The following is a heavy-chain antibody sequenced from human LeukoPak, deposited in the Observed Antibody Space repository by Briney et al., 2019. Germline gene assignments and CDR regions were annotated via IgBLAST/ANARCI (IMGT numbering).Heavy chain of an antibody. Sequence: PSETLSLTCTVSGGSISGYYWSWIRQPAGKGLEWIGRIYTSGSTNYNPSLKSRVTMSVDTSKNQFSLNLSSVTAADTAVYYCAKPSNYYGSATDAFDFWGQGTMVTVSS. J-gene: IGHJ3*01. CDR3: AKPSNYYGSATDAFDF. D-gene: IGHD3-10*01. CDR2: IYTSGST. CDR1: GGSISGYY. V-gene: IGHV4-4*07.